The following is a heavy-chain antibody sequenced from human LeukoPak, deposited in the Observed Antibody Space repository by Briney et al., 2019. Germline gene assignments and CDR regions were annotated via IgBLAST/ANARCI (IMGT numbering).Heavy chain of an antibody. D-gene: IGHD2-2*01. J-gene: IGHJ5*02. CDR3: AKLRKGYCSSTSCPLDP. CDR2: ISYDGSNK. CDR1: GFTFSSYG. Sequence: GGSLRLSCAASGFTFSSYGMHWVRQAPGKGLEWVAVISYDGSNKYYADSVKGRFTNSRDNSKNTLYLQMNSLRAEDTAVYYCAKLRKGYCSSTSCPLDPWGQGTLVTVSS. V-gene: IGHV3-30*18.